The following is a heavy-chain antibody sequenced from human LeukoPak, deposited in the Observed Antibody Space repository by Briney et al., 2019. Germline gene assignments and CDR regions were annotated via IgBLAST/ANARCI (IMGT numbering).Heavy chain of an antibody. J-gene: IGHJ5*02. D-gene: IGHD3-10*01. CDR2: ISGSGGST. Sequence: GGSLRLSCAASGFTFSSYAMSWVREAPGKGLEWVSAISGSGGSTYYADSVKGRFTISRDNSKNTLYLQMNSLRAEDTAVYYCAKSGGDYDGSNWFDPWGQGTLVTVSS. CDR1: GFTFSSYA. V-gene: IGHV3-23*01. CDR3: AKSGGDYDGSNWFDP.